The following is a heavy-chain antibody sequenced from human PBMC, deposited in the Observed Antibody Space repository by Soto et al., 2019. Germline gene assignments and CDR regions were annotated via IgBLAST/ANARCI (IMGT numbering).Heavy chain of an antibody. D-gene: IGHD2-21*02. CDR2: IIPIFGTA. J-gene: IGHJ4*02. Sequence: QVQLVQSGAEVKKPGSSVKVSCKASGGTFSSYAISWVRQAPGQGLEWMGGIIPIFGTANYAQKFQGRVTITADESTRTAYMELSSLRSEDTALYYCARVPYCGGDCYTYYFDYWGQGTLVTVSS. CDR3: ARVPYCGGDCYTYYFDY. CDR1: GGTFSSYA. V-gene: IGHV1-69*12.